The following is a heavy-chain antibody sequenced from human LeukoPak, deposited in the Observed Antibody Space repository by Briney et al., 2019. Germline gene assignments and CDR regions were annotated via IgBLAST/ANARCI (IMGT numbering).Heavy chain of an antibody. CDR1: GFTFSSYS. V-gene: IGHV3-53*01. Sequence: GGSLRLSCAASGFTFSSYSMSWVRQAPGKGLEWVSVIYVDGSIYYAESVKGRFSISRDNSKNTLSLQMNSLRAEDTAVYYCARDYMDVWGKGTTVTVSS. J-gene: IGHJ6*03. CDR2: IYVDGSI. CDR3: ARDYMDV.